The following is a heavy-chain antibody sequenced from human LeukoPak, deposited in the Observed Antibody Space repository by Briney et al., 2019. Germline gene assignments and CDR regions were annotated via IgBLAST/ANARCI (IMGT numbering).Heavy chain of an antibody. Sequence: PGGSLRVSCAASGFTLSTYDMHWVRQPTGEGLEWVSIIYRAGDTYYPGSVKGRFTISRDNAKNSLYLQMNSLRAEDTAVYYCAREMSGSNDAPDIWGQGTMVTVSS. J-gene: IGHJ3*02. V-gene: IGHV3-13*01. CDR1: GFTLSTYD. D-gene: IGHD3-10*01. CDR3: AREMSGSNDAPDI. CDR2: IYRAGDT.